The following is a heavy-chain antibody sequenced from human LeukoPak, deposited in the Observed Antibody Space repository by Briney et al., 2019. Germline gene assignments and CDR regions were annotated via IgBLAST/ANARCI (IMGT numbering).Heavy chain of an antibody. V-gene: IGHV3-23*01. CDR3: VKEIKYVGATYLHS. CDR1: GFTFSSST. D-gene: IGHD1-26*01. CDR2: ILNNDIGGNA. J-gene: IGHJ4*02. Sequence: PGGSLRLSCTASGFTFSSSTMSWVRQAPGKRPEWVSGILNNDIGGNAYYADAVKGRFTISRDDSKSTLYLEMNSLRAEDTAMYCCVKEIKYVGATYLHSWGQGTLVTVSS.